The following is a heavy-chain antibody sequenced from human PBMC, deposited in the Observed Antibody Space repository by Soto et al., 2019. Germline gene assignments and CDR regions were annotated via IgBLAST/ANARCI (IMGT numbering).Heavy chain of an antibody. CDR1: GGSISSSNW. V-gene: IGHV4-4*02. D-gene: IGHD3-9*01. CDR3: ARTTFYDVFTAYYSPFDY. J-gene: IGHJ4*02. Sequence: SDTLCLTCAVSGGSISSSNWWSWVRQPPGKGLEWIGEIYHSGSTNYNPSLKSRVTISVDTSKNQFSLKLSAVTAADTAVYFCARTTFYDVFTAYYSPFDYSGQGTMVTVSS. CDR2: IYHSGST.